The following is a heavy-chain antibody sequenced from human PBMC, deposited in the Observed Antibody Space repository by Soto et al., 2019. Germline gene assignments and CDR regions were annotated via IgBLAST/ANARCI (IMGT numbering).Heavy chain of an antibody. V-gene: IGHV3-30-3*01. Sequence: SLRLSCAASGFTFSSYAMHWVRQAPGKGLEWVAVISYDGSNKYYADSVKGRFTISRDNSKNTLYLQMNSLRAEDTAVYYCARDYYYDSSGYYYYYYYGMDVWGQGTTVTVSS. CDR2: ISYDGSNK. D-gene: IGHD3-22*01. CDR3: ARDYYYDSSGYYYYYYYGMDV. J-gene: IGHJ6*02. CDR1: GFTFSSYA.